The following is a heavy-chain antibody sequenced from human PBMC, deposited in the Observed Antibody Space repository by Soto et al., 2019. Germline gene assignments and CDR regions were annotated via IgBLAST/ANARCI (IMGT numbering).Heavy chain of an antibody. Sequence: GGSLRLSCAASGFTFSSYWMHWVRQAPGKGLVWVSRINGDGSNTGYADSVKGRFTISRDNAKNTLYLQMNSLRAEDTAVYYCARDPRIAAAGTLLPWGQGTLVTVSS. CDR1: GFTFSSYW. J-gene: IGHJ5*02. D-gene: IGHD6-13*01. CDR2: INGDGSNT. CDR3: ARDPRIAAAGTLLP. V-gene: IGHV3-74*01.